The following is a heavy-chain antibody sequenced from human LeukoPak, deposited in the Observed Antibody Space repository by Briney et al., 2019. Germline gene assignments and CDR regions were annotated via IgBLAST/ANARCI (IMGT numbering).Heavy chain of an antibody. Sequence: SETLSLTCAVYGGSFSGYYWSWIRQPPGKGLEWIGEIYHSGSTNYNPSLKSRVTISVDKSKNQFSLKLSSVTAADTAVYYCARSYYYDSSGYFDYWGQGTLVTVSS. J-gene: IGHJ4*02. V-gene: IGHV4-34*01. D-gene: IGHD3-22*01. CDR2: IYHSGST. CDR3: ARSYYYDSSGYFDY. CDR1: GGSFSGYY.